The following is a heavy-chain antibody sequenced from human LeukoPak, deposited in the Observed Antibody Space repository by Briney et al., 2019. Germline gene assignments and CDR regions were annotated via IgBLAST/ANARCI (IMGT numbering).Heavy chain of an antibody. V-gene: IGHV3-23*01. CDR2: ISGSGGNT. D-gene: IGHD3-10*01. CDR3: AKVPYGSGSVDY. CDR1: GFTFSNYA. J-gene: IGHJ4*02. Sequence: GGFLRLSCAASGFTFSNYAMSWVRQAPGKGLEWVSSISGSGGNTYYADSVKGRFTISRDNSKNTLYLQMNSLRAEDTAVYYCAKVPYGSGSVDYWGQGTLVTVSS.